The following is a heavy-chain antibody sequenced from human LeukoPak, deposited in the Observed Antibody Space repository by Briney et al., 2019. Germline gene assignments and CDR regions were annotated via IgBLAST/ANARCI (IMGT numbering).Heavy chain of an antibody. D-gene: IGHD6-13*01. CDR1: GYTFTSYG. Sequence: GASVKVSCKASGYTFTSYGISWVRQAPGQGLEWMGWISAYNGNTNYAQKLQGRVTMTTDTSTSTAYMELRSLRSDDTAVYYCARGSDSSSWGKTPLDYWGQGTLVTVSS. CDR2: ISAYNGNT. V-gene: IGHV1-18*01. J-gene: IGHJ4*02. CDR3: ARGSDSSSWGKTPLDY.